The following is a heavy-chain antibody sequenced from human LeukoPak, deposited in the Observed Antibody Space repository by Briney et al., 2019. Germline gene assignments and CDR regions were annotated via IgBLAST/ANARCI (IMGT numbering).Heavy chain of an antibody. Sequence: PSETLSLTCTVSGGSISSSSYYWGWIRQPPGKGLEWIGSIYYSGSTYYNPSLKSRVTISVDTSKNQFSLKLSSVTAADTAVYYCARADSSSWYVFSYWGQGTLATVSS. V-gene: IGHV4-39*07. CDR1: GGSISSSSYY. CDR2: IYYSGST. D-gene: IGHD6-13*01. J-gene: IGHJ4*02. CDR3: ARADSSSWYVFSY.